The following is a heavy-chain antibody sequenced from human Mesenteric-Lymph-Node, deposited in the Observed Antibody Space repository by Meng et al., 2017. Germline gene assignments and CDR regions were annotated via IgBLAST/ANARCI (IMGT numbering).Heavy chain of an antibody. CDR3: AREGLEMVTGPRSDAFDM. CDR2: IWYDGSTK. CDR1: GFTFSRYA. V-gene: IGHV3-33*01. D-gene: IGHD2-21*02. J-gene: IGHJ3*02. Sequence: GESLKISCVVSGFTFSRYAMHWVRQAPGRGLEWVAVIWYDGSTKYYTESVKGRFTISRDNSKNTLYLQMSSLRAEDTAVYYCAREGLEMVTGPRSDAFDMWGQGTTVTVSS.